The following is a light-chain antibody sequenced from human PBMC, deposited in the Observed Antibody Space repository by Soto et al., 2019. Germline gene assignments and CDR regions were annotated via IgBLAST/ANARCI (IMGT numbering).Light chain of an antibody. CDR3: QQHETLIT. J-gene: IGKJ5*01. CDR2: GAF. V-gene: IGKV3-20*01. Sequence: DIVSTQARVTLPLSPGERATLSCRASQSLSSSYFAWYKHKPGQGPRLLIYGAFTRATGIPDRFSGSGSGTDFTLTISRLEPEDFAVDDCQQHETLITFGQGTRLEIK. CDR1: QSLSSSY.